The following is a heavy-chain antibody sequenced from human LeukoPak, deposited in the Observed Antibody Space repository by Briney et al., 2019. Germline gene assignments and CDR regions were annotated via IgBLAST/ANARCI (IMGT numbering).Heavy chain of an antibody. CDR2: ISGSGERT. CDR3: AKDRPMRRAVSRNYFDH. CDR1: GFTFSSYG. J-gene: IGHJ4*02. V-gene: IGHV3-23*01. Sequence: GGSLRLSCATSGFTFSSYGMSWVRQAPGKGLEWVSAISGSGERTHYADSVKGRFTISRDNSKNTLYLQMNSLRAEDTAVYYCAKDRPMRRAVSRNYFDHWGQGTLVTVSS.